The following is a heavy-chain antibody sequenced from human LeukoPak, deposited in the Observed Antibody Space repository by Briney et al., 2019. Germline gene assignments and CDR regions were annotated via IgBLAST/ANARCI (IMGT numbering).Heavy chain of an antibody. CDR1: GYTFTSYG. J-gene: IGHJ3*02. Sequence: GASVKVSRKASGYTFTSYGISWVRQAPGQGLEWMGWISAYNGNTNYAQKLQGRVTMTTDTSTSTAYMELRSLRSDDMAVYYCAENYYDSSGDAFDIWGQGTMVTVSS. V-gene: IGHV1-18*03. CDR3: AENYYDSSGDAFDI. D-gene: IGHD3-22*01. CDR2: ISAYNGNT.